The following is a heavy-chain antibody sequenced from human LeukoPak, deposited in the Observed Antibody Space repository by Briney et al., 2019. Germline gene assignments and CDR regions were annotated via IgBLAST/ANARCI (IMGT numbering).Heavy chain of an antibody. CDR3: AREGYYYDSSGYPLFDY. CDR2: INPNNADK. Sequence: GASVKASCKASGYTFTGYYIHWVRQAPGQGLEWMGWINPNNADKTFAQKFQGRVTMTRDTSISTAYMELSRLTSDDTAVYYCAREGYYYDSSGYPLFDYWGQGTLVTVSS. J-gene: IGHJ4*02. CDR1: GYTFTGYY. V-gene: IGHV1-2*02. D-gene: IGHD3-22*01.